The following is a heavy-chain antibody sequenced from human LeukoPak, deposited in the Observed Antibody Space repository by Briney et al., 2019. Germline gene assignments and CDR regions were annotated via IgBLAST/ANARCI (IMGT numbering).Heavy chain of an antibody. Sequence: ASVKVSCKASGYIFTDYGVSWVRQAPGQGLEWMGWISGYNGNTNYAQKAQDRVTMTTDTSTSTAYMELRSLRSDDTAVYYCARDGHCSSSSCSPFEYWGQGTLVTVSS. CDR2: ISGYNGNT. J-gene: IGHJ4*02. CDR1: GYIFTDYG. V-gene: IGHV1-18*01. D-gene: IGHD2-2*01. CDR3: ARDGHCSSSSCSPFEY.